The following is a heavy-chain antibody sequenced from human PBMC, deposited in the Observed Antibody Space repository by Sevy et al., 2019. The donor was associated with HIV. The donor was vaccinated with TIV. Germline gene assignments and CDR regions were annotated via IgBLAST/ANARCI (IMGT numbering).Heavy chain of an antibody. CDR2: IKSKTDGGTT. J-gene: IGHJ4*02. Sequence: GGYLRLSCAASGFTFSNAWMSCVRQAPGKGLEWVGRIKSKTDGGTTDYAAPVKGRFTISRDDSKNTLYLQMNSLKTQDTAVYYCTTDPGWGANRFDYWGQGTMVTVSS. V-gene: IGHV3-15*01. CDR3: TTDPGWGANRFDY. CDR1: GFTFSNAW. D-gene: IGHD1-26*01.